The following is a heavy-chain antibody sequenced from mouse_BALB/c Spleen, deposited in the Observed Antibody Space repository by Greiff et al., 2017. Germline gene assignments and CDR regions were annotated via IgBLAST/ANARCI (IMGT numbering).Heavy chain of an antibody. CDR3: ARTHYYGSSSYAMDY. V-gene: IGHV5-17*02. Sequence: EVMLVESGGGLVQPGGSRKLSCAASGFTFSSFGMHWVRQAPEKGLEWVAYISSGSSTIYYADTVKGRFTISRDNPKNTLFLQMTSLSSEDTAMYYCARTHYYGSSSYAMDYWGQGTSVTVSS. CDR2: ISSGSSTI. J-gene: IGHJ4*01. CDR1: GFTFSSFG. D-gene: IGHD1-1*01.